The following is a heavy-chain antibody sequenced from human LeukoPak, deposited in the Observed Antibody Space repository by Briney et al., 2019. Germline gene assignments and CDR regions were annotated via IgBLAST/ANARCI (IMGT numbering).Heavy chain of an antibody. CDR2: IYYTGST. CDR3: ARRWGNIVGVTYEY. J-gene: IGHJ4*02. V-gene: IGHV4-39*01. Sequence: SETLSLTCTISGSSITSVSHYWGWIRQPPGKGLEWIGDIYYTGSTYYSPSLRSRVTMSVHTSENQFSLRLNSVTAVDTAVYYCARRWGNIVGVTYEYWGQGTLVTVSS. CDR1: GSSITSVSHY. D-gene: IGHD3-16*01.